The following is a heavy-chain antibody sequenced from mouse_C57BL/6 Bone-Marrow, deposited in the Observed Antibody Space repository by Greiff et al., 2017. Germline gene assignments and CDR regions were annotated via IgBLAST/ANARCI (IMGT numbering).Heavy chain of an antibody. CDR1: GYTFTSYW. J-gene: IGHJ3*01. Sequence: QVQLQQPGAELVMPGASVKLSCKASGYTFTSYWMHWVKQRPGQGLEWIGEIDPSDSYTNYNQKFKGKSTLTVDKSSSTAYMQLSSLTSEDSAVYYCARIYGSLFAYWGQGALVTGSA. V-gene: IGHV1-69*01. D-gene: IGHD1-1*01. CDR3: ARIYGSLFAY. CDR2: IDPSDSYT.